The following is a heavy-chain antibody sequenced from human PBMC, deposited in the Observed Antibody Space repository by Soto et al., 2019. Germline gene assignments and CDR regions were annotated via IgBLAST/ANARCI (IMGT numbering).Heavy chain of an antibody. CDR1: GFTFSSYA. CDR3: ARDPSYYDSSGYVFDY. Sequence: QVQLVESGGGVVQPGRSLRLSCAASGFTFSSYAMHWVRQAPGKGLEWVAVISYDGSNKYYADSVKGRFTISRDNSKNTLYLQMNSLRAEDTAVYYCARDPSYYDSSGYVFDYWGQGTLVTVSS. V-gene: IGHV3-30-3*01. J-gene: IGHJ4*02. CDR2: ISYDGSNK. D-gene: IGHD3-22*01.